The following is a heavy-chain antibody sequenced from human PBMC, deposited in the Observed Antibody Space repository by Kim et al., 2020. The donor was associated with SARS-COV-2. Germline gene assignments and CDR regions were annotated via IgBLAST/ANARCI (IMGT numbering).Heavy chain of an antibody. CDR2: ISYDGSNK. CDR3: ANGGRGWFSASGAFDI. J-gene: IGHJ3*02. Sequence: GGSLRLSCAASGFTFSSYGMHWVRQAPGKGLEWVAVISYDGSNKYYADSVKGRFTISRDNSKNTLYLQMNSLSAEDTAVYYCANGGRGWFSASGAFDIWGQGTMVTVSS. V-gene: IGHV3-30*18. CDR1: GFTFSSYG. D-gene: IGHD6-19*01.